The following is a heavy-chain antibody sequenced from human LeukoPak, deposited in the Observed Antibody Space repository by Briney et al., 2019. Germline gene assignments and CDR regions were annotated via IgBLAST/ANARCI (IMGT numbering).Heavy chain of an antibody. J-gene: IGHJ4*02. CDR2: ICGSGGRK. CDR3: ARDGVSTNYWQPDY. V-gene: IGHV3-23*01. D-gene: IGHD5/OR15-5a*01. Sequence: GGALRLSFAASGFTFSRYAMTWVRQAPCRGLAWVSAICGSGGRKYYSDSVKGRSTISRDNSMHTLDLQVNSLSAEDMAVYYCARDGVSTNYWQPDYWGQGTLVTVSS. CDR1: GFTFSRYA.